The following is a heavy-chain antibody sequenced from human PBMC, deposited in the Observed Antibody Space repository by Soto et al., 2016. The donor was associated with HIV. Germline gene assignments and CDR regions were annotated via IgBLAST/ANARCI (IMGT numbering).Heavy chain of an antibody. CDR1: GFTFDDYG. CDR2: INWNGGST. J-gene: IGHJ6*03. CDR3: ARGRVGTIFGVVTYYYYYMDV. Sequence: EVQLVESGGGVVRPGGSLRLSCAASGFTFDDYGVSWVRQAPGKGLEWVSGINWNGGSTGYADSVKGRFTISRDNAKNSLYLQMNSLRAEDTALYYCARGRVGTIFGVVTYYYYYMDVWGKGTTVTVSS. D-gene: IGHD3-3*01. V-gene: IGHV3-20*04.